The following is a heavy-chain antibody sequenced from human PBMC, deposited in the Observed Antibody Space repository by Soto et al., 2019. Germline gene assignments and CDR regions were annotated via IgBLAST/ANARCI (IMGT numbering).Heavy chain of an antibody. CDR2: ISWNSGSI. D-gene: IGHD3-10*01. Sequence: EVQLVESGGGLVQPGRSLRLSCAAFGFMFDDYAMHWVRQAPGKGLEWVSGISWNSGSIGYADSVKGRFTISRDNAKNSLYLQMNRLRAEDTDLYYCAKDIREGWSGEFRGSDYWGQGTLVTVSS. CDR3: AKDIREGWSGEFRGSDY. CDR1: GFMFDDYA. V-gene: IGHV3-9*01. J-gene: IGHJ4*02.